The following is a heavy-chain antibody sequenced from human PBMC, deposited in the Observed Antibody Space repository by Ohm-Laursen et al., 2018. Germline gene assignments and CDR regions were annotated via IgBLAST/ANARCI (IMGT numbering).Heavy chain of an antibody. CDR1: GFTFSSYA. V-gene: IGHV3-23*01. D-gene: IGHD3-22*01. CDR3: AKGPGITMIVVVSPGVL. Sequence: GSLRLSCSASGFTFSSYAMNWVRQAPGKGLEWVSAISDSGGTYNADSVKGRFTISRDNSKNTLYLQMNSLRAEDTAVYYCAKGPGITMIVVVSPGVLWGQGTLVTVSS. CDR2: ISDSGGT. J-gene: IGHJ4*02.